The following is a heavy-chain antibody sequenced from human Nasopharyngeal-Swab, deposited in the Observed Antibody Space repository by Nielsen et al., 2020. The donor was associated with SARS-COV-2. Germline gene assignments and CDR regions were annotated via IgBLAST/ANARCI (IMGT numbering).Heavy chain of an antibody. CDR2: SHYSGST. CDR3: ARDRPNYGMDV. J-gene: IGHJ6*02. CDR1: GASLSSYY. Sequence: GSLRLSCTVSGASLSSYYWSWIRQPPGKGLEWVAYSHYSGSTNYNPPLKSRVTISMDTSKYQFSLKLSSVTAADTAVYYCARDRPNYGMDVWGRGTTVTVS. V-gene: IGHV4-59*01.